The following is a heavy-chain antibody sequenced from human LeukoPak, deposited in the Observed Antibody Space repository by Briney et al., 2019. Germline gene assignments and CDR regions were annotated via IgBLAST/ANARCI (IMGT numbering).Heavy chain of an antibody. J-gene: IGHJ5*02. V-gene: IGHV3-48*03. CDR1: GFTFSTYE. D-gene: IGHD2-21*01. Sequence: GGSLRLSCAASGFTFSTYEMNWVRQAPGKGLEGVSYITSSGSTIYYADSVKGRFTISRDNAKNSLNLQMNSLRAEDTAVYYCARARCDGECFTNWFDPWGQGTLVTVSS. CDR2: ITSSGSTI. CDR3: ARARCDGECFTNWFDP.